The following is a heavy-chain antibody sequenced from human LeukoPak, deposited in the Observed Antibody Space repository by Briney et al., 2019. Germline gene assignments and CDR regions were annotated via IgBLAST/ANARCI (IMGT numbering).Heavy chain of an antibody. D-gene: IGHD2-21*02. J-gene: IGHJ2*01. CDR3: AREGIVVVTDPYWYFDL. CDR2: IKQDGSEK. CDR1: GFTFSSYW. Sequence: GGSLRLSCAASGFTFSSYWMSWVRQAPGKGLEWVANIKQDGSEKFYVDSVKGRFTISRDNAKNSLYLQMNSLRAEDTAVCYCAREGIVVVTDPYWYFDLWGRGTLVTVSS. V-gene: IGHV3-7*05.